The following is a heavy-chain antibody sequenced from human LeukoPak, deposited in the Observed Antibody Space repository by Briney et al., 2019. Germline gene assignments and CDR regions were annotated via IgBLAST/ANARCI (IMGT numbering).Heavy chain of an antibody. J-gene: IGHJ4*02. CDR1: GGTFSSYT. Sequence: GASVKVSCKASGGTFSSYTISWVRQAPGQGLEWMGRIIPILGIANYAQKFQGRVTITADKSTSTAYMELSSLRSEDTALYTCGSDRGWIAEAGTFFDYWSEGTLVTVSS. CDR2: IIPILGIA. D-gene: IGHD6-13*01. V-gene: IGHV1-69*02. CDR3: GSDRGWIAEAGTFFDY.